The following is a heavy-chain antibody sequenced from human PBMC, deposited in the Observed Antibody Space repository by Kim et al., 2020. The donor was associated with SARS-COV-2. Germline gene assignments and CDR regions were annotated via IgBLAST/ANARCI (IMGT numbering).Heavy chain of an antibody. V-gene: IGHV3-7*01. J-gene: IGHJ3*02. Sequence: GGSLRLSCAASGFSFSNYWMSWVRQAPGKGLEWVANIKQDGSEKYYVDSVKGRFTISRDNAKNSLCLQMNSLRAEDTAVHYCARARSGAFDIWGQGTMVTVSS. CDR2: IKQDGSEK. CDR3: ARARSGAFDI. CDR1: GFSFSNYW.